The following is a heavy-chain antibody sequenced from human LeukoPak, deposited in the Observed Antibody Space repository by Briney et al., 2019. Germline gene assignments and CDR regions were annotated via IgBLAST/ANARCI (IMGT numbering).Heavy chain of an antibody. CDR3: AKGPLSTGYHYYYYYMDV. CDR1: GFSFSSYS. V-gene: IGHV3-30*18. Sequence: GRSLRLSCAASGFSFSSYSIHWVRQAPGKGLEWVTIITYDGSDKYFADSVKGRFTISRDNSKNMVYLQMKSLRPEDTAVYYCAKGPLSTGYHYYYYYMDVWGKGTTVTVSS. CDR2: ITYDGSDK. D-gene: IGHD5-12*01. J-gene: IGHJ6*03.